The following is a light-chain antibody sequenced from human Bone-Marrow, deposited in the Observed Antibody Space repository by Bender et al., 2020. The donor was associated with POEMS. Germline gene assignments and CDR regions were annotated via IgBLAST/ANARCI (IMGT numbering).Light chain of an antibody. CDR2: ADY. Sequence: QSVLTQPPSASGTPGQRVTISCSGSSSNIGSNPVYWYQRLPGTAPKVLIYADYQRPSGVPDRFSGSKSGNSASLAISGLRSEDEGDYYCAAWDGSLSAVFGGGTKLTVL. J-gene: IGLJ3*02. CDR1: SSNIGSNP. CDR3: AAWDGSLSAV. V-gene: IGLV1-47*02.